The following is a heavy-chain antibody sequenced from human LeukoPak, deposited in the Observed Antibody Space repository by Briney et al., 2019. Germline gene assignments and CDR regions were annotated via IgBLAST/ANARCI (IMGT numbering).Heavy chain of an antibody. Sequence: PGGSLRLSCAASGFTFSSDAMHWVRQAPGKGLEWVAFISYDGDNKYYADSVKGRFTISRDNSKNTLYLQMNSLRAEDTAVYYCANRDSIGGDRYYFDYWGQGTLVTVSS. CDR1: GFTFSSDA. CDR2: ISYDGDNK. J-gene: IGHJ4*02. V-gene: IGHV3-30*04. CDR3: ANRDSIGGDRYYFDY. D-gene: IGHD3-16*01.